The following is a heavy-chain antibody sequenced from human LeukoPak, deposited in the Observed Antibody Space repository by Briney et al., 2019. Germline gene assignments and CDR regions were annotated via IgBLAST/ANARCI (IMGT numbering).Heavy chain of an antibody. CDR1: GYTFTSYG. V-gene: IGHV1-18*01. CDR3: ARGRLIAVAGNNWFDP. CDR2: ISAYNGNT. Sequence: ASVKVSCKASGYTFTSYGISWVRQAPGQGLEWMGWISAYNGNTNYAQKFQGRVTMTRNTSISTAYMELSSLRSEDTAVYYCARGRLIAVAGNNWFDPWGQGTLVTVSS. D-gene: IGHD6-19*01. J-gene: IGHJ5*02.